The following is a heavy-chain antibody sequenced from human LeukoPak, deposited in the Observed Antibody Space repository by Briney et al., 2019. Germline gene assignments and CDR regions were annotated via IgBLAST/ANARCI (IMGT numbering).Heavy chain of an antibody. CDR1: GGTFSSYA. J-gene: IGHJ4*02. CDR3: ARVGIAAAGRPFDY. CDR2: IIPIFGTA. D-gene: IGHD6-13*01. Sequence: SVKVSCKASGGTFSSYAISWVRQAPGQGLEWMGGIIPIFGTASYAQKFQGRVTITTDESTSTVYMELSSLRSEDTAVYYCARVGIAAAGRPFDYWGQGTLVTVSS. V-gene: IGHV1-69*05.